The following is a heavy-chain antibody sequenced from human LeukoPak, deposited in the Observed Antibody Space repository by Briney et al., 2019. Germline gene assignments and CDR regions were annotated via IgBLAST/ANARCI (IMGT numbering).Heavy chain of an antibody. CDR2: INHRGTT. CDR1: GGSFSEYY. CDR3: ARRGYYGSGSYVVDY. D-gene: IGHD3-10*01. J-gene: IGHJ4*02. Sequence: SETLSLTCAVFGGSFSEYYWTWIRQPPGKGLEWIGEINHRGTTNYNPSLKSRVTISVDTSKNQFSLKLSSVTAADTAVYYCARRGYYGSGSYVVDYWGQGTLVTVSS. V-gene: IGHV4-34*01.